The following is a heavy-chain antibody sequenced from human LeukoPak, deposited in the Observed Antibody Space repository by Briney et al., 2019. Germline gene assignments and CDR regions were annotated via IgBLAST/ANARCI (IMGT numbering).Heavy chain of an antibody. CDR1: GYSFTSYW. V-gene: IGHV5-51*01. Sequence: GESLKISCKGSGYSFTSYWIGWVRQMPGKGLEWMGIIYPGDSDTRYSPSFQGQVTISADKSISTAYLQWSSPKASDTAMYYRARRTYYYDSSGYRYAFDIWGQGTMVTVSS. CDR2: IYPGDSDT. D-gene: IGHD3-22*01. J-gene: IGHJ3*02. CDR3: ARRTYYYDSSGYRYAFDI.